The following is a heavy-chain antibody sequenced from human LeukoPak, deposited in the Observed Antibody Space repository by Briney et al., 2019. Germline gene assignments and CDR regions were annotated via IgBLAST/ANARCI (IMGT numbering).Heavy chain of an antibody. CDR2: IYYSGST. CDR1: GGSISSSSYY. V-gene: IGHV4-39*01. J-gene: IGHJ6*03. D-gene: IGHD3-3*01. Sequence: SETLSLTCTVSGGSISSSSYYWGWIRQPPGKGLEWIGSIYYSGSTYYNPSLKSRVTISVDTSKNQFSLKLSPVTAADTAVYYCAREFSDFWSGYTYYYYMDVWGKGTTVTVSS. CDR3: AREFSDFWSGYTYYYYMDV.